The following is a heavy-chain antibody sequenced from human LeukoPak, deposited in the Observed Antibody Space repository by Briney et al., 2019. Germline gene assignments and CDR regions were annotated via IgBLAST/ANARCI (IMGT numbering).Heavy chain of an antibody. Sequence: PGRSLRLSCAASGFTFSSYGMHWVRQAPGKGLEWVAIISYDGSNKYPADSVKGRFTISRDNPKNTLYLQMNSLRAEDTAVYYCAKDTSRLVVNAPLDYWGQGTLVTVSS. CDR3: AKDTSRLVVNAPLDY. J-gene: IGHJ4*02. CDR1: GFTFSSYG. V-gene: IGHV3-30*18. D-gene: IGHD2-8*02. CDR2: ISYDGSNK.